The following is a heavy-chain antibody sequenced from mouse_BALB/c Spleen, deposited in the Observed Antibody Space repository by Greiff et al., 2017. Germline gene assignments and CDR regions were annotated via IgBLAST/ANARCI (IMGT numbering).Heavy chain of an antibody. CDR2: ISSGGGST. CDR3: ARITTATDYYAMDY. V-gene: IGHV5-12-1*01. Sequence: EVQLVESGGGLVKPGGSLKLSCAASGFAFSSYDMSWVRQTPEKRLEWVAYISSGGGSTYYPDTVKGRFTISRDNAKNTLYLQMSSLKSEDTAMYYCARITTATDYYAMDYWGQGTSVTVSS. J-gene: IGHJ4*01. D-gene: IGHD1-2*01. CDR1: GFAFSSYD.